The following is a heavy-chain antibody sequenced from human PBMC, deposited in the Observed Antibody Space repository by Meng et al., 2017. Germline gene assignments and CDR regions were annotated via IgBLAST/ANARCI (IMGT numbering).Heavy chain of an antibody. J-gene: IGHJ4*02. D-gene: IGHD7-27*01. Sequence: GGSLRLSCAASGFTFSSYWMHWVRQAPGKGLVWVSRINSDGSSTSYADSVKGRFTISRDNAKNMLYLQMNSLRAEDTAVYYCARWPGDLWGLDYWGQGTLVTVSS. CDR2: INSDGSST. CDR1: GFTFSSYW. CDR3: ARWPGDLWGLDY. V-gene: IGHV3-74*01.